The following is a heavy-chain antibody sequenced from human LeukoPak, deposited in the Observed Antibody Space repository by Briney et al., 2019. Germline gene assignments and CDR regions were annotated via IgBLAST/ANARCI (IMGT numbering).Heavy chain of an antibody. CDR2: INHSGST. CDR3: ARAAGASYYSGSGGYYSIFHH. CDR1: GGSISSGGYS. J-gene: IGHJ4*02. Sequence: KSSETLSLTCAVSGGSISSGGYSWSWIRQPPGRGLEWIGEINHSGSTNYNPSLKSRVTISLDTSKNQFSLKLSSVTAADTAVFYCARAAGASYYSGSGGYYSIFHHWGQGTLVTVSS. V-gene: IGHV4-30-2*01. D-gene: IGHD3-22*01.